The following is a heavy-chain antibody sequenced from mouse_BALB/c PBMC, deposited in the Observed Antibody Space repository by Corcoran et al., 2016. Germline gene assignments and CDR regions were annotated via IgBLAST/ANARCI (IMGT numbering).Heavy chain of an antibody. CDR2: IDPANGNT. V-gene: IGHV14-3*02. Sequence: EVQLQLSGGALVKPGASVKLSCTTGGFNITETYMQWVKQRSAQGLEWIGRIDPANGNTKYDPKFQGKATITADTSSNTAYLQLSSLTSEDTAVYYCANWECYVDVWGAGTTVTVSS. CDR3: ANWECYVDV. J-gene: IGHJ1*01. D-gene: IGHD4-1*01. CDR1: GFNITETY.